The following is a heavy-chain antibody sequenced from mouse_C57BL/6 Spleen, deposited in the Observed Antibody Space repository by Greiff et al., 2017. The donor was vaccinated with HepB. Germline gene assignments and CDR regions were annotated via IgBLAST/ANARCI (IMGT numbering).Heavy chain of an antibody. CDR1: GYTFTDYN. Sequence: VQLQQSGPELVKPGASVKIPCKASGYTFTDYNMDWVKQSHGKSLEWIGDINPNNGGTIYNQKFKGKATLTVDKSSSTAYMELRSLTSEDTAVYYCARSTVVAGDWYFDVWGTGTTVTVSS. CDR2: INPNNGGT. J-gene: IGHJ1*03. CDR3: ARSTVVAGDWYFDV. V-gene: IGHV1-18*01. D-gene: IGHD1-1*01.